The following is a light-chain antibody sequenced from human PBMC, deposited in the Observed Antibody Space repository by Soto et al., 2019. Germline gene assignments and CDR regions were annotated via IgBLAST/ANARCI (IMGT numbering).Light chain of an antibody. CDR1: QTVIRKY. CDR3: QQYGSSLPT. Sequence: EIVLTQSPGTLSFSPGERPTLSCRASQTVIRKYLAWHQQKPGQAPRLLIYDASKRATGIPARCSGSGSGTDFTLTISRLDPEDFAVYFCQQYGSSLPTFGHGTKVDIK. J-gene: IGKJ1*01. CDR2: DAS. V-gene: IGKV3-20*01.